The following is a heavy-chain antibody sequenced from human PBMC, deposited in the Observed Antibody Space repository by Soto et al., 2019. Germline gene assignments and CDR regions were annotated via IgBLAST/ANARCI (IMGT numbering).Heavy chain of an antibody. D-gene: IGHD2-21*02. CDR1: EFTFNSYA. Sequence: EVQLLESGGDLVQPGGSLRLSCVASEFTFNSYAMSWVRQASGMGLEWVSSIIGSGAITYYADSVKGRFTISRDNSKSTLYLQMNSLRVEDTALYYCAKDARDTGGNSGIDYWGQGTLVTVSS. V-gene: IGHV3-23*01. CDR3: AKDARDTGGNSGIDY. J-gene: IGHJ4*02. CDR2: IIGSGAIT.